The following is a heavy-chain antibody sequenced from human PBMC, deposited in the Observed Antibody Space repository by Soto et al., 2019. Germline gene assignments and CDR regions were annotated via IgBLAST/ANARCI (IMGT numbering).Heavy chain of an antibody. CDR3: ARETHRHVLRFLEWLSYYYGMDV. Sequence: GASVKVSCKASGGTFSSYAFSWVRQAPGQGLEWMGGIIPIFGTANYAQKFQGRVTITADKSTSTAYMELSSLRSEDTAVYYCARETHRHVLRFLEWLSYYYGMDVWGQGTTVTVPS. CDR1: GGTFSSYA. CDR2: IIPIFGTA. D-gene: IGHD3-3*01. J-gene: IGHJ6*02. V-gene: IGHV1-69*06.